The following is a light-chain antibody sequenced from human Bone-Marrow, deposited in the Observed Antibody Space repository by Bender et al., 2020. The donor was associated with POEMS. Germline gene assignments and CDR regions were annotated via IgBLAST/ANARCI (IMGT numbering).Light chain of an antibody. J-gene: IGLJ3*02. Sequence: QVVLTQSPSASASLGASVKLTCTLTSDHSTFAIAWHQQRPDKGPRFLMRLNSDGSHTKGDEIPDRFSGSSSGAERYLTISNLQSDDEADYYCQAWGTGIRGVFGGGTKLTVL. CDR2: LNSDGSH. V-gene: IGLV4-69*01. CDR3: QAWGTGIRGV. CDR1: SDHSTFA.